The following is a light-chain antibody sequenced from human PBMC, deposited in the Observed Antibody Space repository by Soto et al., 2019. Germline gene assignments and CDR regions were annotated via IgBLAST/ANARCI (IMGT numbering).Light chain of an antibody. CDR1: SSDVGGYNY. V-gene: IGLV2-14*01. Sequence: QSALTQPASVSGSPGQSITISCTGTSSDVGGYNYVSWYQQHPGKAPKLMIYEVSNRPSGVSNRFSGPKSGNTASLTISGHQAEDEADYYCSSYTSSSTRVFGGGTKLTVL. CDR3: SSYTSSSTRV. J-gene: IGLJ2*01. CDR2: EVS.